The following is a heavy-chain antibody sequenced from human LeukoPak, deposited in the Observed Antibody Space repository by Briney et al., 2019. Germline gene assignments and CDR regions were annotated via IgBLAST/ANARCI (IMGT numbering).Heavy chain of an antibody. V-gene: IGHV3-33*01. J-gene: IGHJ6*04. Sequence: PGGSLRLSCAASGFTFSSYGMHWVRQAPGKGLEWVAVIWYDGSNKYYADSVKGRFTISRDNSKNTLYQQMNSLRAEDTAVYYCARDAGYSYGYIYYYYGMDVWGKGTTVTVSS. CDR3: ARDAGYSYGYIYYYYGMDV. D-gene: IGHD5-18*01. CDR2: IWYDGSNK. CDR1: GFTFSSYG.